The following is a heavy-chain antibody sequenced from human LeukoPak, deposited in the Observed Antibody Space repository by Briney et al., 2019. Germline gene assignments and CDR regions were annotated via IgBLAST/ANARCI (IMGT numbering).Heavy chain of an antibody. V-gene: IGHV3-23*01. Sequence: GGSLRLSCATSGFTFSSYAMSWVRQAPGKGLEWVSAISGSGGSTYYADSVKGRFTISRDNSKNTLYLQMNSLRAEDTAVYYCAKDRMSSGWYRGDWFDPWGQGTLVTVSS. CDR2: ISGSGGST. D-gene: IGHD6-19*01. J-gene: IGHJ5*02. CDR1: GFTFSSYA. CDR3: AKDRMSSGWYRGDWFDP.